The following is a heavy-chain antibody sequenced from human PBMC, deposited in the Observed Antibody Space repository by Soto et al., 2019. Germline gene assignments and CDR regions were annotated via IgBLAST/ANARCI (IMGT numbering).Heavy chain of an antibody. CDR3: ARDTYYDILTGYYAGGGYYGMDV. CDR2: ISAYDGNT. CDR1: GYTFTSYG. J-gene: IGHJ6*02. V-gene: IGHV1-18*01. Sequence: ASVKVSCKTSGYTFTSYGISWVRQAPGQGLEWMGWISAYDGNTNSAQNLQGRLTMTTDTPTTTAYMELRNLRSDDTAVYYCARDTYYDILTGYYAGGGYYGMDVWGQGTTVTVSS. D-gene: IGHD3-9*01.